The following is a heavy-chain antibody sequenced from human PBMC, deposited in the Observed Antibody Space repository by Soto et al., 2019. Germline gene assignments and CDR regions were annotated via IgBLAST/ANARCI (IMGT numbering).Heavy chain of an antibody. D-gene: IGHD2-21*01. CDR2: ISYDGSNK. CDR3: AVNIVVVNAIKGDY. CDR1: GFTFSSYA. V-gene: IGHV3-30-3*01. J-gene: IGHJ4*02. Sequence: QVQLVESGGGVVQPGRSLRLSCAASGFTFSSYAMHWVRQAPGKGLEWVAVISYDGSNKYYADSVKGRFTISRDNSKNTLYLQMKSLRAEDTAVYYCAVNIVVVNAIKGDYWGQGTLVTVSS.